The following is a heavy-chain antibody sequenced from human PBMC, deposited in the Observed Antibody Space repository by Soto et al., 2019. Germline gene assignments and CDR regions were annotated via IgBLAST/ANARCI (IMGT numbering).Heavy chain of an antibody. CDR3: TRAGGDSYGHDYYYGMDV. J-gene: IGHJ6*02. V-gene: IGHV3-49*03. D-gene: IGHD5-18*01. CDR1: GFTFGDYA. Sequence: GESLKISCTASGFTFGDYAMSWFRQAPGKGLEWVGFIRSKAYGGTTEYAASVKGRFTISRDDSKSIAYLQMNSLKTEDTAVYYCTRAGGDSYGHDYYYGMDVWGQGTTVTVSS. CDR2: IRSKAYGGTT.